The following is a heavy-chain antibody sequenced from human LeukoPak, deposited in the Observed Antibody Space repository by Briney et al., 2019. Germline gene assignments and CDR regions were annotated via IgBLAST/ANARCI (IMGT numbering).Heavy chain of an antibody. J-gene: IGHJ4*02. Sequence: SETLSLTCAVYGGSFSGYYWSWIRQPPGKGLEWIGEINHSGSTNYNPSLKSRVTISVDTSKNQFSLKLSSATAADTAVYYCARHKRYSYGFDYWGQGTLVTVSS. CDR3: ARHKRYSYGFDY. D-gene: IGHD5-18*01. CDR2: INHSGST. CDR1: GGSFSGYY. V-gene: IGHV4-34*01.